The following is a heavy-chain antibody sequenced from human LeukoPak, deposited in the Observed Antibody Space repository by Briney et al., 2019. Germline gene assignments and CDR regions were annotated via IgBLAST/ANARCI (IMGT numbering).Heavy chain of an antibody. J-gene: IGHJ5*02. Sequence: SETLSLTCTFSGGSISSSSYYWGWIRQPSGKGLEWIGSIYYSESTYYNPSLKSRVTISVDTSKNQFSLKLSSVTAADTAVYYCAREISSTSIPNWFDPWGQGTLVTVSS. CDR3: AREISSTSIPNWFDP. V-gene: IGHV4-39*07. CDR1: GGSISSSSYY. CDR2: IYYSEST. D-gene: IGHD2-2*01.